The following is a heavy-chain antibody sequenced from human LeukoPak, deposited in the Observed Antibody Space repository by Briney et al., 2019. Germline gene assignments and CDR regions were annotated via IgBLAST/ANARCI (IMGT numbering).Heavy chain of an antibody. Sequence: GGSLRLSCAASGFTFSSYGMHWVRQAPGKGLEWVAVISYDGSNEYYADSVKGRFTISRDNSKNTLYLQMNSLRVEDTAVYYCAKLLSGSYVIFDAFNVWGQGTMVTVSS. CDR2: ISYDGSNE. D-gene: IGHD3-16*01. CDR3: AKLLSGSYVIFDAFNV. J-gene: IGHJ3*01. CDR1: GFTFSSYG. V-gene: IGHV3-30*19.